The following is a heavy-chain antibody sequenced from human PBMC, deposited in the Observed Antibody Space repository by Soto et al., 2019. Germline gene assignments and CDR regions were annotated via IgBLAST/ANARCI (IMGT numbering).Heavy chain of an antibody. V-gene: IGHV1-69*13. D-gene: IGHD2-8*01. CDR1: GVTFSSYA. CDR2: IIPIFGTA. J-gene: IGHJ3*02. CDR3: ARAPYCTNGVCPGAFDI. Sequence: SGKVSCKTSGVTFSSYAISWVRQAPGQGLEWMGGIIPIFGTANYAQKFQGRVTITADESTSTAYMELSSLRSEDTAVYYCARAPYCTNGVCPGAFDIWGQGTMVTVSS.